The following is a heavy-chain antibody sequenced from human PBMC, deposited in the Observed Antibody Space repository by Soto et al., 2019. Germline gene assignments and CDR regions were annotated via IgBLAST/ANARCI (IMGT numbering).Heavy chain of an antibody. CDR3: ARESIAAPLYYYYGMEV. CDR1: GYTFTSYA. V-gene: IGHV1-3*01. CDR2: INAGNGNT. J-gene: IGHJ6*02. D-gene: IGHD6-6*01. Sequence: GASVKVSCKASGYTFTSYAMHWVRQAPGQRLEWMGWINAGNGNTKYSQKFQGRVTITRDTSASTAYMELSSLRSEDTAVYYCARESIAAPLYYYYGMEVWGQGTTVTVSS.